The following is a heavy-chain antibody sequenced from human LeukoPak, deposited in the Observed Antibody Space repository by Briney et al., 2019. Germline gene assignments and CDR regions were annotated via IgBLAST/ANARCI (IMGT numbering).Heavy chain of an antibody. CDR1: GGTFSSYT. D-gene: IGHD6-13*01. CDR3: ATYSSSWAHYYGMDV. Sequence: SVKVSCKASGGTFSSYTISWVRQVPGQGLEWMGRIIPILGIANYAQKFQGRVTITADKSTSTAYMELSSLRSEDTAVYYCATYSSSWAHYYGMDVWGQGTTVTVSS. V-gene: IGHV1-69*02. J-gene: IGHJ6*02. CDR2: IIPILGIA.